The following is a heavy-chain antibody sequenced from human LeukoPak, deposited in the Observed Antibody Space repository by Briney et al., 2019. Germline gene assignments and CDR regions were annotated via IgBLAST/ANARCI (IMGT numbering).Heavy chain of an antibody. CDR2: IWYDGSND. D-gene: IGHD2-15*01. Sequence: GRSLRLSCAASGFTLSQYAMYWVRQAPGKGLEWVAAIWYDGSNDYYADSVKGRFTISRDNSKNTLSLQMNSLRAEDTAVYHCAREADCSGGSCYRGAFDIWGQGTMVTVSS. CDR1: GFTLSQYA. V-gene: IGHV3-33*07. J-gene: IGHJ3*02. CDR3: AREADCSGGSCYRGAFDI.